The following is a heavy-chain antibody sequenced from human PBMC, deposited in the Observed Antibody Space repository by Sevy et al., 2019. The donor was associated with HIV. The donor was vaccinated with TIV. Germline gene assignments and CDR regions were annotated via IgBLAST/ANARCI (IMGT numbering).Heavy chain of an antibody. V-gene: IGHV4-59*01. J-gene: IGHJ3*02. CDR1: GGSINSYS. D-gene: IGHD4-17*01. CDR2: IYYSGYT. CDR3: AREKGSVTMLSAFDI. Sequence: SETLSLTCTVSGGSINSYSWNWIRQPPGKGLEWIGYIYYSGYTNYNPSLKSRVTISVDTSKNQFSLKLSSVTAADTAVYFCAREKGSVTMLSAFDIWGQRTMVTVSS.